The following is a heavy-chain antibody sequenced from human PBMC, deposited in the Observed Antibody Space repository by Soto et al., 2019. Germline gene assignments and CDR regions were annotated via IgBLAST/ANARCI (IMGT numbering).Heavy chain of an antibody. J-gene: IGHJ4*02. CDR2: ISTYNGNT. CDR1: GYTFTSNG. V-gene: IGHV1-18*01. CDR3: ARDGYGDYGY. Sequence: QVQLVQSGAEVKKPGTSVKVSCKASGYTFTSNGISWVRQAPGQGLEWMGWISTYNGNTNYAQKRQGRVIMTRDTSTSIAYMELRDLRSDDTDVYYFARDGYGDYGYWGQGSLVTVSS. D-gene: IGHD4-17*01.